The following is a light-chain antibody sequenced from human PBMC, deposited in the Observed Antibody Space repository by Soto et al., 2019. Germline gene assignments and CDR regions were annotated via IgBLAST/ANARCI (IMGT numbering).Light chain of an antibody. Sequence: EGVMTQSPATLSVSPGERGTLSCRGSESVSSNLAWYQQRPGQAPRLVIYGASTRATGIPARFSGGGSGTEFTLTISSLQSEDFAVYYCQQYNSWPPITFGQGTRLEI. CDR1: ESVSSN. J-gene: IGKJ5*01. CDR2: GAS. CDR3: QQYNSWPPIT. V-gene: IGKV3-15*01.